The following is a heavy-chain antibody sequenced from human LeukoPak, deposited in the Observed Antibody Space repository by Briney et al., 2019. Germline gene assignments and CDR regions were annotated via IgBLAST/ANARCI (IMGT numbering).Heavy chain of an antibody. V-gene: IGHV1-69*13. J-gene: IGHJ4*02. CDR3: ASSSPDYYDSSGYYPPFN. Sequence: GASVKVSCKASGGTLSSYAISWVRQAPGQGLEWMGGIIPIFGTANYAQKFQGRVTITADESTSTAYMELSSLRSEDTAVYYCASSSPDYYDSSGYYPPFNWGQGTLVTVSS. CDR2: IIPIFGTA. D-gene: IGHD3-22*01. CDR1: GGTLSSYA.